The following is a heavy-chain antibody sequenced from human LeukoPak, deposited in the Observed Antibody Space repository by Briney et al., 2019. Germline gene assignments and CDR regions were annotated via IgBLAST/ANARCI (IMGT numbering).Heavy chain of an antibody. CDR2: INGGNGYT. Sequence: ASVKVSCKASGYTFTNYAMHWVRQAPGQRLEWMGWINGGNGYTKYSQNFQGRVTITRDTFASTAYMELSSLRSEDTAVYYCTRGGSSHPFDYWGQGTLVTVSS. D-gene: IGHD3-16*01. V-gene: IGHV1-3*01. J-gene: IGHJ4*02. CDR3: TRGGSSHPFDY. CDR1: GYTFTNYA.